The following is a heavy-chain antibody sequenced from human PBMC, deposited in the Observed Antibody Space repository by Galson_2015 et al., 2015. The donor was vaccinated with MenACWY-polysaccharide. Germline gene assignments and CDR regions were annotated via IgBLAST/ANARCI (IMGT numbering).Heavy chain of an antibody. V-gene: IGHV3-48*03. J-gene: IGHJ3*02. CDR1: GFTFSTYE. D-gene: IGHD5-18*01. CDR3: ARDRGSYDAYDI. CDR2: ISGGGAMI. Sequence: SLRLSCAASGFTFSTYEMNWVRQSPEKGLQWIAYISGGGAMIHYADSVKGRFPISRDNTKDSLYLEMNSLTAEDTGLYYCARDRGSYDAYDIWGQGTVVTVSS.